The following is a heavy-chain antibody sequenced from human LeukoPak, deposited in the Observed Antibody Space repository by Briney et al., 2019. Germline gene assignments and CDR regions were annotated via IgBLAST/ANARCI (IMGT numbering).Heavy chain of an antibody. CDR2: IYYSGST. CDR3: ARTPEELVLLGYYYMDV. CDR1: GGSISSHY. Sequence: SETLSLTCTVSGGSISSHYWSWIRQPPGKGLEWIGYIYYSGSTNYNPSLKSRVTISVDTSKNQFPLKLSSVTAADTAVYYCARTPEELVLLGYYYMDVWGKGTTVTVSS. D-gene: IGHD6-6*01. V-gene: IGHV4-59*11. J-gene: IGHJ6*03.